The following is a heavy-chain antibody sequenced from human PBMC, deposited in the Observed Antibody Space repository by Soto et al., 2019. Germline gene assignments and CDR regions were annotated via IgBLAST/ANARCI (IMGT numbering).Heavy chain of an antibody. Sequence: PGGSLRLSCATSGFTFSSYEMNWVRQGPGKGLEWVSYISSSGTAIYYADSVKGRFTISRDNAKNSLFLQMNSLRAEDTAVYYCLRPRLYSSGSGNPHWFDPWGQGTLVTVSS. J-gene: IGHJ5*02. CDR2: ISSSGTAI. D-gene: IGHD3-10*01. CDR3: LRPRLYSSGSGNPHWFDP. CDR1: GFTFSSYE. V-gene: IGHV3-48*03.